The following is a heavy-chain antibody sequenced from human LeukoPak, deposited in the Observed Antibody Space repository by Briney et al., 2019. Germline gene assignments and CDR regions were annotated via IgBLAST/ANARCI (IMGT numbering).Heavy chain of an antibody. Sequence: ASVKVSCKASGYTFTGYYMHWVRQAPGQGLEWMGWINPNSGGTNYAQKFQGRVTMTRDTSISTAYMELSRLRSDDTAVYYCGRELEYCSSTSCTHNWFDPWGQGTLVTVSS. J-gene: IGHJ5*02. CDR2: INPNSGGT. D-gene: IGHD2-2*01. CDR1: GYTFTGYY. V-gene: IGHV1-2*02. CDR3: GRELEYCSSTSCTHNWFDP.